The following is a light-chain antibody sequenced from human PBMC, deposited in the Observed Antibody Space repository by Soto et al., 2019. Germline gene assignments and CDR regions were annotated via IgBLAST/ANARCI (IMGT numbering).Light chain of an antibody. CDR3: QQYYKWPPIT. V-gene: IGKV3-15*01. CDR1: QSISNN. Sequence: EIVMRQSPATLSVSPGERGTVSCRASQSISNNLAWYQQKPGQAPRLLIYGASTRATGIPARFSGSGSGTEFTLTISSLQSEDFALYYCQQYYKWPPITFGQGTRLQIK. CDR2: GAS. J-gene: IGKJ5*01.